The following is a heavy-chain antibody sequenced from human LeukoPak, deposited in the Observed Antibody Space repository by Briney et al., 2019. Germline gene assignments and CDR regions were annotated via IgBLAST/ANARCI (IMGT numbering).Heavy chain of an antibody. CDR2: INHSGST. J-gene: IGHJ3*02. CDR1: GGSFRGYY. V-gene: IGHV4-34*01. D-gene: IGHD3-10*01. Sequence: SETLSLTCSVYGGSFRGYYWSWIRQPPGKGLEGIGEINHSGSTNYNPSLKSRVTISGDTSKNQLSLQLSSVAAAETAVYYCARVAGYYGSGSYDAFDIWGQGTMVPVSS. CDR3: ARVAGYYGSGSYDAFDI.